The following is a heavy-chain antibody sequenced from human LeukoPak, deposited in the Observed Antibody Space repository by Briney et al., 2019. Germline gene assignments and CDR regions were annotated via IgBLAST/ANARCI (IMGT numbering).Heavy chain of an antibody. CDR3: AREAAGQWFDP. CDR2: IYHSGST. V-gene: IGHV4-4*02. Sequence: PSGTLSLTCAVSGGSISSSNWWTWVRQPPGKGLEWIGEIYHSGSTNYNPSLKSRVTMSLDKSKNQFSLKLTSVTAADTAVYYCAREAAGQWFDPWGQGTLVTVSS. J-gene: IGHJ5*02. D-gene: IGHD6-25*01. CDR1: GGSISSSNW.